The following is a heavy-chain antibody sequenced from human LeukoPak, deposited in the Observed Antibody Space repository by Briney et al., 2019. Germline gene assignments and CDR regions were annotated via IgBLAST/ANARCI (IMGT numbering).Heavy chain of an antibody. V-gene: IGHV3-20*04. CDR1: GFTFDDYG. D-gene: IGHD3-22*01. J-gene: IGHJ3*02. CDR3: AREITMIVVNAFDI. Sequence: PGGSLRLSCPASGFTFDDYGMSWVSQAPGKWLEWVSGINWNGGSTGYTDSVKGRFSTSRDNAKNSLYLQMNSLRAEDTALYYCAREITMIVVNAFDIWGQGTMVTVSS. CDR2: INWNGGST.